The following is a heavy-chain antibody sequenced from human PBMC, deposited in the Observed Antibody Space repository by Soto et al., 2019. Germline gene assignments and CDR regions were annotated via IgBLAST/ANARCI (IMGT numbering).Heavy chain of an antibody. CDR2: ISNDGSGK. CDR1: GFSFRSYS. Sequence: QVQLVESGGGVVQPGRSLRLSCAGSGFSFRSYSMHWVRQAPGKGLEWVAVISNDGSGKYYADSVRGRFTVSRDSSKNTLDLQMNSLRVEDGAVYYCARDATPFCSSVSCFSWFDHWGRGVLVTVAS. J-gene: IGHJ5*02. D-gene: IGHD2-2*01. V-gene: IGHV3-30-3*01. CDR3: ARDATPFCSSVSCFSWFDH.